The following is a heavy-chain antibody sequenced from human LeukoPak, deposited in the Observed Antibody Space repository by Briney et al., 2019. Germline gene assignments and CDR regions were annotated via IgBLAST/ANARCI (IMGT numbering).Heavy chain of an antibody. D-gene: IGHD1-26*01. CDR1: GYTFTSYY. CDR3: ARDIAVSGSYYSALDY. V-gene: IGHV1-46*01. J-gene: IGHJ4*02. CDR2: INPSGGST. Sequence: ASVKVSCKASGYTFTSYYIHWVRQAPGQGLEWMGIINPSGGSTSYAQKFQGRVTMTRDTSTSTVYMELSSLRSEDTAVYYCARDIAVSGSYYSALDYWGQGTLVTVSS.